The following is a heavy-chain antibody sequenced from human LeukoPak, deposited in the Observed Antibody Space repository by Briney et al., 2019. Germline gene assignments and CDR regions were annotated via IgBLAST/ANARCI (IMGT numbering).Heavy chain of an antibody. CDR2: IYHSGST. Sequence: SETLSLTCTVSGYSISSGYYWGWIRQPPGKGLEWIGSIYHSGSTYYNPSLKSRVTISVDTSKNQFSLKLSSVTAADTAVYYCARDRDLDYGDYSDAFDIWGQGTMVTVSS. D-gene: IGHD4-17*01. CDR1: GYSISSGYY. V-gene: IGHV4-38-2*02. CDR3: ARDRDLDYGDYSDAFDI. J-gene: IGHJ3*02.